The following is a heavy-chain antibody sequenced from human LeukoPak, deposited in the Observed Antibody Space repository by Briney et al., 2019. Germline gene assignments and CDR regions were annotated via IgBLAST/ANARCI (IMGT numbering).Heavy chain of an antibody. D-gene: IGHD3-22*01. J-gene: IGHJ2*01. Sequence: SETLSLTCTVSGGSISSSSYYWGWIRQPPGKGLEWIGSIYYSGSTYYNPSLKSRVTISVDTSKNQFSLKLTSVTAADTAVYYCARGGASSASDWYLDLWGRGTLVTVSS. CDR1: GGSISSSSYY. CDR2: IYYSGST. CDR3: ARGGASSASDWYLDL. V-gene: IGHV4-39*07.